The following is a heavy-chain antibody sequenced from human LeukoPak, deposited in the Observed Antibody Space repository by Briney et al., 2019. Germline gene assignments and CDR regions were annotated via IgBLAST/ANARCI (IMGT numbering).Heavy chain of an antibody. CDR2: IYPGDSDT. D-gene: IGHD3-10*01. CDR1: GYSFTSYW. CDR3: ARHAHRGAYYYGSGSSRGGGMDV. V-gene: IGHV5-51*01. Sequence: KPGESLKISCKGSGYSFTSYWIGWVRQMPGKGLEWMGIIYPGDSDTRYSPSFQGQVTISADKSISTAYLQWSSLKASDTAMYYCARHAHRGAYYYGSGSSRGGGMDVWGKGTTVTVSS. J-gene: IGHJ6*04.